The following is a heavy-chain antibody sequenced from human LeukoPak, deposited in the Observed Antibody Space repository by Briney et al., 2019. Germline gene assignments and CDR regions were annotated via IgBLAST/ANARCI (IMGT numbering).Heavy chain of an antibody. V-gene: IGHV3-30*03. CDR1: GVTFSSYG. CDR3: TTKVIRGNSGDDYDD. D-gene: IGHD5-12*01. J-gene: IGHJ4*02. CDR2: ISSDGNDK. Sequence: GGSLRLSCAASGVTFSSYGVHWVRQAPGKGLEWVALISSDGNDKLYGDSVKGRFTISRDDSKSTLYLQMNSLRAEDTAVYYCTTKVIRGNSGDDYDDWGQGTLVTVSP.